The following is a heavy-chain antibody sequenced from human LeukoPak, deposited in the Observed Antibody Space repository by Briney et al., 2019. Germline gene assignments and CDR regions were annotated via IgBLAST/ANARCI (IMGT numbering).Heavy chain of an antibody. Sequence: GGSLRLSCAASGFTFSNAWMSWVRQAPGKGLEWVGRIKSKADRGTTDYAAPVKGRFTISRDDSKNTLFLQMSSLKTEDTAVYYCAKYSSGSFDYWGQGTLVTVSS. CDR1: GFTFSNAW. CDR3: AKYSSGSFDY. J-gene: IGHJ4*02. V-gene: IGHV3-15*01. CDR2: IKSKADRGTT. D-gene: IGHD6-19*01.